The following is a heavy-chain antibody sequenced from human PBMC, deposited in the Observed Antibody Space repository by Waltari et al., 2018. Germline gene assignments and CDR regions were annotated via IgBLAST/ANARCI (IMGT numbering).Heavy chain of an antibody. Sequence: QVQLHQWGAGLLQPAETLYLTCAVYGGSFSGYYWRWLRQPPGKGLEWIGEINHSGSTNYNPSLKSRVTISVDTSKNQFSLKLSSVTAADTAVYYCARIDTGIAVAGVDYWGQGTLVTVSS. CDR1: GGSFSGYY. V-gene: IGHV4-34*01. J-gene: IGHJ4*02. CDR2: INHSGST. CDR3: ARIDTGIAVAGVDY. D-gene: IGHD6-19*01.